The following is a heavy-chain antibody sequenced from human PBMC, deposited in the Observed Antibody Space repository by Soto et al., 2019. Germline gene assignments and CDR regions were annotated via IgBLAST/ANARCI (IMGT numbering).Heavy chain of an antibody. J-gene: IGHJ3*02. CDR3: ARLLYGDYGAFDI. D-gene: IGHD4-17*01. V-gene: IGHV3-48*01. CDR2: ISSSSSTI. Sequence: EVQLVESGGGLVQPGGSLRLSCAASGFTFSSYSMNWVRQAPGKGLGWVSYISSSSSTIYYADSVKGRFTISRDNAKNSLYLQMNSLRAEDTAVYYCARLLYGDYGAFDIWGQGTMVTVSS. CDR1: GFTFSSYS.